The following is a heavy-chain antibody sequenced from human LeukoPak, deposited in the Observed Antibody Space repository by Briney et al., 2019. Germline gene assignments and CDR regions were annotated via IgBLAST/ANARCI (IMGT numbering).Heavy chain of an antibody. Sequence: SETLSLTCVVSDYSISGGYYWGWIRQSPGKGLEWIGSISHGGSTHYNASLQGRVTILLETSKNQFSLNLRSVTAADTAVYYCARQADVPSAIGYFDYWGQGTLVTVSS. CDR3: ARQADVPSAIGYFDY. V-gene: IGHV4-38-2*01. CDR1: DYSISGGYY. J-gene: IGHJ4*02. D-gene: IGHD2-2*01. CDR2: ISHGGST.